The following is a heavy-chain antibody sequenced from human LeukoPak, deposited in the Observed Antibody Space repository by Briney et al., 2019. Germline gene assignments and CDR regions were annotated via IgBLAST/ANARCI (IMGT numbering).Heavy chain of an antibody. J-gene: IGHJ4*02. V-gene: IGHV1-2*02. CDR1: GYSFTGYY. CDR3: AKEIYFYDSSGYLGD. CDR2: INPYSGGT. D-gene: IGHD3-22*01. Sequence: GASVKVSCKVSGYSFTGYYMHWVRQAPGQGLEWMGWINPYSGGTNYAQKFQGRVTMTRDTSISTAYMELTRLRSDDTAVYYCAKEIYFYDSSGYLGDWGQGTLVTVSS.